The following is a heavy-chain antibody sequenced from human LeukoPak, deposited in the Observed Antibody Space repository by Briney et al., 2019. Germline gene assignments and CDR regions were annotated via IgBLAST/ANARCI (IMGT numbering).Heavy chain of an antibody. CDR3: ARSRDFWSGYYRE. J-gene: IGHJ4*02. D-gene: IGHD3-3*01. CDR1: EYSFTNYW. CDR2: IYPGDSDT. V-gene: IGHV5-51*01. Sequence: GESLKISCKGSEYSFTNYWIGWVRQMPGKGLEWMGSIYPGDSDTRYSPSFQGQVTISADKSISTAYLQWSSLKASDTAMYYCARSRDFWSGYYREWGQGTLVTVSS.